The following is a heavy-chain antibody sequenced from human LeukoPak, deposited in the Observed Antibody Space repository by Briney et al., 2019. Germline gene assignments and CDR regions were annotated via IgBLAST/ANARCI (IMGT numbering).Heavy chain of an antibody. Sequence: ASVKVSCKASGNTFTTYGISWVRQAPGQGLEWMGWISVYNGNTNYAQKLQGRITMTTDTSTSTAYMELRSLRSDDTAVYYCARDEGYSGYEDDAFDLRGQGTMVTVSS. CDR3: ARDEGYSGYEDDAFDL. V-gene: IGHV1-18*04. D-gene: IGHD5-12*01. J-gene: IGHJ3*01. CDR2: ISVYNGNT. CDR1: GNTFTTYG.